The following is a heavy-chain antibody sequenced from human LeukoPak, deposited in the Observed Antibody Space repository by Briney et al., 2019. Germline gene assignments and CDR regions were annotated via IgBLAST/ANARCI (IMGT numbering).Heavy chain of an antibody. CDR2: IGTAGDT. CDR3: ARGNVRGAFDI. Sequence: PGRSLRLSCAASGFTFSSYDMHWVRQATGKGLEWVSAIGTAGDTYYPGSVKGRFTISRENAKNSLYLQMNSLRAGDTAVYYCARGNVRGAFDIWGQGTMVTVSS. J-gene: IGHJ3*02. D-gene: IGHD3-10*02. V-gene: IGHV3-13*01. CDR1: GFTFSSYD.